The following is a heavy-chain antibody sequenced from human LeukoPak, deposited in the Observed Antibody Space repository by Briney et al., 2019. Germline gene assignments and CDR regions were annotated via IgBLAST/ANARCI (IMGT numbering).Heavy chain of an antibody. V-gene: IGHV4-39*01. Sequence: PSETLSLTCTVSGGSISSRSYYWGWIRQPPGKGLEWVGSLYYSGSTYYNPSLKSRVTISVDTSKSQVSLSLTSVTAADTAVYYCARQKLERLYTAYDQDWGQGTLVTVSS. CDR1: GGSISSRSYY. J-gene: IGHJ4*02. D-gene: IGHD5-12*01. CDR2: LYYSGST. CDR3: ARQKLERLYTAYDQD.